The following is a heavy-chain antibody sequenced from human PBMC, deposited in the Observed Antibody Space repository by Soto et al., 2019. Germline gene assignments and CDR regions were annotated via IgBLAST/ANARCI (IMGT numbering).Heavy chain of an antibody. CDR3: ARDKRLVVVPAEYYYYYYAMDV. Sequence: GGSLRLSCAASGFTFSSYSMNWVRQAPGKGLEWVSYISSSSSTIYYADSVKGRFTISRDNAKNSLYLQMNSLRDEDTAVYYCARDKRLVVVPAEYYYYYYAMDVWGQGTTVTVSS. V-gene: IGHV3-48*02. D-gene: IGHD2-2*01. CDR2: ISSSSSTI. J-gene: IGHJ6*02. CDR1: GFTFSSYS.